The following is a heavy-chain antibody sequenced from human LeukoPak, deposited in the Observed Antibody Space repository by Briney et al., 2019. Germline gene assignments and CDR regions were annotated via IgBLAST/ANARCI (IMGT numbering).Heavy chain of an antibody. V-gene: IGHV1-8*02. CDR2: MNPNSGNT. Sequence: ASVKVSCKASGYTFTGYYMHWVRQATGQGLEWMGWMNPNSGNTGYAQKFQGRVTMTRNTSISTAYMELSSLRSEDTAVYYCARGDYSNPRGDWFDPWGQGTLVTVSS. CDR3: ARGDYSNPRGDWFDP. J-gene: IGHJ5*02. D-gene: IGHD4-11*01. CDR1: GYTFTGYY.